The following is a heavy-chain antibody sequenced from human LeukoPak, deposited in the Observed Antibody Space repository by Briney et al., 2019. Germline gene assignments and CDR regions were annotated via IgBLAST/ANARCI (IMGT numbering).Heavy chain of an antibody. Sequence: GGSLRLSCAAFRFTFSSYAMTWVRQAPGKGLEWVSAISGNGGSTYYADSVKGRFTISRDNSKNTLYLQMNSLRAEDTAVYYCAKGLSGYGDYVDGAFDIWGQGTMVTVSS. V-gene: IGHV3-23*01. CDR2: ISGNGGST. J-gene: IGHJ3*02. D-gene: IGHD4-17*01. CDR1: RFTFSSYA. CDR3: AKGLSGYGDYVDGAFDI.